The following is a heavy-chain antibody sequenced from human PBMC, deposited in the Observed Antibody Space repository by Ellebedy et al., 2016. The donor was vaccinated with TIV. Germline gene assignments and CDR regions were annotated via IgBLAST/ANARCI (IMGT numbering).Heavy chain of an antibody. V-gene: IGHV3-73*01. Sequence: GESLKISCAASGFSISDSAIHWVRQASGKGLELVGRIKNKANNYDAAYAASVEGRFIISRDDAKSTAYLQMRSLKTEDTAVYYCARRGETVATIICLDVWGQGTTVTVSS. D-gene: IGHD5-12*01. CDR2: IKNKANNYDA. J-gene: IGHJ6*02. CDR3: ARRGETVATIICLDV. CDR1: GFSISDSA.